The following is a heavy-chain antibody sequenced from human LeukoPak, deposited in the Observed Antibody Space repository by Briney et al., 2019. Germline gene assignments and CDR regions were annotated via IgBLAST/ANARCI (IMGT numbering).Heavy chain of an antibody. V-gene: IGHV4-31*03. D-gene: IGHD5-18*01. Sequence: SETLSLTCTVSGASISSGGDYWSWIRQHPGKGLEWIGYIYYSGSTYYNPSLKSRVTISVDTSKNQFSLKLSSVTAADTAVYYCASRIGYSYGIDYWAREPWSPSPQ. CDR2: IYYSGST. J-gene: IGHJ4*02. CDR3: ASRIGYSYGIDY. CDR1: GASISSGGDY.